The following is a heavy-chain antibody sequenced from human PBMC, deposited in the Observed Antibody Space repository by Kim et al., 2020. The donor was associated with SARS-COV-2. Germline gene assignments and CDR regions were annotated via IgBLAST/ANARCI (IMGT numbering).Heavy chain of an antibody. D-gene: IGHD2-15*01. CDR3: ARQDIVVVVAASQWEGMDV. J-gene: IGHJ6*02. CDR2: IYYSGST. V-gene: IGHV4-39*01. CDR1: GGSISSSSYY. Sequence: SETLSLTCTVSGGSISSSSYYWGWIRQPPGKGLEWIGSIYYSGSTYYNPSLKSRVTISVDTSKNQFSLKLSSVTAADTAVYYCARQDIVVVVAASQWEGMDVWGQGTTVTVSS.